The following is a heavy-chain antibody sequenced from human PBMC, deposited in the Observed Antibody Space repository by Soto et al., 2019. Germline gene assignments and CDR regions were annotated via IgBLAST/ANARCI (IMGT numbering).Heavy chain of an antibody. CDR1: GYTFTGYY. D-gene: IGHD5-12*01. CDR2: INPNSGGT. Sequence: QVQLVQSGAEVKKPGASVKVSCKASGYTFTGYYMHWVRQAPGQGLEWMGWINPNSGGTNYAQKFQGWVTMTRDTSSSTAYMELSRLRSDDTAVYYCARARLRLDPTLGYWGQGTLVTVSS. J-gene: IGHJ4*02. V-gene: IGHV1-2*04. CDR3: ARARLRLDPTLGY.